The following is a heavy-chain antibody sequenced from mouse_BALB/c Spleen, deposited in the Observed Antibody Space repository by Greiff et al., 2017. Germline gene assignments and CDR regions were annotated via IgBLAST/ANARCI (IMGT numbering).Heavy chain of an antibody. Sequence: EVNLVESGGGLVKPGGSLKLSCAASGFTFSDYYMYWVRQTPEKRLEWVATISDGGSYTYYPDSVKGRFTISRDNAKNNLYLQMSSLKSEDTAMYYCARGSAWFAYWGQGTLVTVSA. V-gene: IGHV5-4*02. CDR2: ISDGGSYT. J-gene: IGHJ3*01. CDR1: GFTFSDYY. CDR3: ARGSAWFAY.